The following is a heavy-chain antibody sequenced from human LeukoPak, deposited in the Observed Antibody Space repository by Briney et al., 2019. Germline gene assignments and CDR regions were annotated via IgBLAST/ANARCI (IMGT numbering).Heavy chain of an antibody. Sequence: PGGSLRLSCAASGSTFSSYEMNWVRQAPGKGLEWVSYISSSSNTMYYADSVKGRFTISRDNAKNSLYLQMNSLRAEDTAVYYCARGAWSGSRGYLIDRWGQGTLVTVSS. CDR1: GSTFSSYE. CDR2: ISSSSNTM. V-gene: IGHV3-48*03. D-gene: IGHD3-10*01. CDR3: ARGAWSGSRGYLIDR. J-gene: IGHJ5*02.